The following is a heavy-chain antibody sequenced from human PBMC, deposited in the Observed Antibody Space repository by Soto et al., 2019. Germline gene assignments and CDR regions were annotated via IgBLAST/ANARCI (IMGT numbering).Heavy chain of an antibody. Sequence: SETLYLTCSVSGGSISTVGHYWTWIRQPPGKGLEWIGSIYHTGSTYYSKSLRSRLTMSVDTSKSQFSLRLSSVTAADTAVYYCARATGTLRSRNCDYWGQGSLVTVSS. V-gene: IGHV4-31*03. J-gene: IGHJ4*02. CDR3: ARATGTLRSRNCDY. CDR1: GGSISTVGHY. CDR2: IYHTGST. D-gene: IGHD1-1*01.